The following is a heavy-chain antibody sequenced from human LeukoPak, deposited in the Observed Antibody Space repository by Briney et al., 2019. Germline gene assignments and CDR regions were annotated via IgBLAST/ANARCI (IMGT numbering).Heavy chain of an antibody. CDR3: TRDLEY. Sequence: PGGSLRLSCGASGYTLSDYTMNWVRQAPGKGPEWISYISSGGSAMHYADSVKGRFTISRDNVENSLYLQMNSLRVEDTAVYYCTRDLEYWGQGVLVTVSS. CDR2: ISSGGSAM. CDR1: GYTLSDYT. J-gene: IGHJ4*02. V-gene: IGHV3-48*01.